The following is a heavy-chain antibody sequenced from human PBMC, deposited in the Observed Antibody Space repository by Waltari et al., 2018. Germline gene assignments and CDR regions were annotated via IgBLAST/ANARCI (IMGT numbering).Heavy chain of an antibody. V-gene: IGHV1-69*13. CDR1: GGTFSSYA. CDR3: ASSYYGSGSYFGTDY. D-gene: IGHD3-10*01. Sequence: QVQLVQSGAEVKKPGSSVKVSCKASGGTFSSYAISWVRQAPGQGLEWMGGIIPIFGTENYAQKCQGRVTINADESTSTAYMELSSLRSEDTAVYYCASSYYGSGSYFGTDYWGQGTLVTVSS. J-gene: IGHJ4*02. CDR2: IIPIFGTE.